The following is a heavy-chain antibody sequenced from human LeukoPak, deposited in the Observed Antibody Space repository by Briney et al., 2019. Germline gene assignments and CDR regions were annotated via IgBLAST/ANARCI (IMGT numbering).Heavy chain of an antibody. CDR2: IRSKIYGGTP. CDR1: GFTFGDYA. V-gene: IGHV3-49*04. J-gene: IGHJ4*02. Sequence: GGSLRLSCTASGFTFGDYAMTWVRQAPGRGLEWVGFIRSKIYGGTPEYAASVKGRFTISRDDSKGIAYLQMNSLKTEDTAVYYCTRDQTPYYWGQGTLVTVSS. CDR3: TRDQTPYY.